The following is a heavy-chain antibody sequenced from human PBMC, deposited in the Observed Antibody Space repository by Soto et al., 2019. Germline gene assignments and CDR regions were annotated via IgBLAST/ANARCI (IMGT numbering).Heavy chain of an antibody. CDR2: INAGNGYT. D-gene: IGHD5-18*01. V-gene: IGHV1-3*01. CDR3: ARVYSFGSYYFDY. CDR1: GYTFTSYT. Sequence: ASVKVSCKASGYTFTSYTMHWVRQAPGQRLEWMGWINAGNGYTKYSQKFQGRVTITRDTSASTAYMELSGLRSEDTAVYYCARVYSFGSYYFDYWGQGTLVTVSS. J-gene: IGHJ4*02.